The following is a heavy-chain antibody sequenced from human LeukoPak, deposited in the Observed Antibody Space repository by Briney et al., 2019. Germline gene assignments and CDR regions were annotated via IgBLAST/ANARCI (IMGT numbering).Heavy chain of an antibody. CDR3: AKEGGTYKYFDY. V-gene: IGHV1-46*01. D-gene: IGHD1-26*01. CDR2: IYPTGDGT. J-gene: IGHJ4*02. CDR1: GFGITSYY. Sequence: ASVKVSCKASGFGITSYYMHWVRQAPGQGIEWMGLIYPTGDGTGYVQKFQGRGTVTRYTSTNTVFLELSSLTSDDTAVYYCAKEGGTYKYFDYWRQGTLVIVSS.